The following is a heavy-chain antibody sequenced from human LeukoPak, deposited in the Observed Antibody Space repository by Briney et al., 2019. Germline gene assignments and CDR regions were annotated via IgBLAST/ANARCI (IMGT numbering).Heavy chain of an antibody. CDR1: GYSISSGYY. J-gene: IGHJ2*01. V-gene: IGHV4-38-2*02. Sequence: PSETLSLTCTVSGYSISSGYYWGWIRQPPGKGLEWIGGIHHSGSTYYNPSLKSRVTISLDTSKNQFSLKLSSVTAADTAVYYCATSPDFGTSGFDLWGRGTLVTVSS. CDR2: IHHSGST. CDR3: ATSPDFGTSGFDL. D-gene: IGHD4-17*01.